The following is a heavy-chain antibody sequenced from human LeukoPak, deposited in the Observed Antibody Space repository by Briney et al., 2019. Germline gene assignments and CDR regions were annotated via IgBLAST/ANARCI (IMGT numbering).Heavy chain of an antibody. V-gene: IGHV1-8*01. CDR1: GYTFTSYD. D-gene: IGHD6-13*01. CDR3: ARHSSSWYSYYYGMDV. Sequence: VASVKVSCKASGYTFTSYDINWVRQATGQGLEWMGWMNPNSGNTGYAQKFQGRVTMTRNTSISTAYMELSSLRSEDTAVYYCARHSSSWYSYYYGMDVWGQGTTVTASS. J-gene: IGHJ6*02. CDR2: MNPNSGNT.